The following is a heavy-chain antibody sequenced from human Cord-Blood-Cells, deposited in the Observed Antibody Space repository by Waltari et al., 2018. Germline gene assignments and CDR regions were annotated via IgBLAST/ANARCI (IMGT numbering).Heavy chain of an antibody. J-gene: IGHJ6*02. CDR1: GYTFPGYY. CDR3: AINSVAGTDADYYYGMDV. Sequence: QVQLVQSGAEVKKPGASVKVSCTASGYTFPGYYMHWVRQAPGQGLEWMGWINPNSGGTNYAQKFQGWVTMTRDTSISTAYMELSRLRSDDTAVYYCAINSVAGTDADYYYGMDVWGQGTTVTVSS. V-gene: IGHV1-2*04. D-gene: IGHD6-19*01. CDR2: INPNSGGT.